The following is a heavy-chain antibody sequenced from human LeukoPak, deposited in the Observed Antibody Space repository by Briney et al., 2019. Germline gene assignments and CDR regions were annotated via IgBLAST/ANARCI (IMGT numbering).Heavy chain of an antibody. J-gene: IGHJ4*02. CDR2: ISSSGSTI. Sequence: PGGSLRLSCAASGFTFSDYYMSWIRQAPGKGLEWVSYISSSGSTIYYADSVKGRFTISRDNAKNSLYLQMNSLRAEDTALYYCAKDISDILTGSDYWGQGTLVTVSS. CDR3: AKDISDILTGSDY. CDR1: GFTFSDYY. D-gene: IGHD3-9*01. V-gene: IGHV3-11*01.